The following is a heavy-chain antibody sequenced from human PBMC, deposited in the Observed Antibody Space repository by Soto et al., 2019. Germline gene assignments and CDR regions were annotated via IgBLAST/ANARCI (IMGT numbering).Heavy chain of an antibody. CDR1: GFSFSTHY. D-gene: IGHD3-10*01. CDR3: ACDPYYYASDY. J-gene: IGHJ4*02. V-gene: IGHV3-11*01. Sequence: QVLLVESGGGLVKPGGSLRLSCAASGFSFSTHYMTWIRQAPGKGLEWISYISASGSDIYYADSVKGRFTVSRDNAKNSLYLQMSSLSAEDTAVYYCACDPYYYASDYWGQGTLVTVSS. CDR2: ISASGSDI.